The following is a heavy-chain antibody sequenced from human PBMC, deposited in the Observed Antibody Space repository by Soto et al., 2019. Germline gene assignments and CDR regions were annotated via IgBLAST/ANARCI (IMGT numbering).Heavy chain of an antibody. CDR1: GFTFSSYA. CDR2: LSGSGGST. Sequence: PGGSLRLSCAASGFTFSSYAMRWVRRAPGQGLEWVSALSGSGGSTYYADSVKSRFTISRDNSSNTLYLQMNSLRAEDTAVYYCAKGHLKGGLAYWGHGTLVTDSS. V-gene: IGHV3-23*01. CDR3: AKGHLKGGLAY. D-gene: IGHD3-16*01. J-gene: IGHJ4*01.